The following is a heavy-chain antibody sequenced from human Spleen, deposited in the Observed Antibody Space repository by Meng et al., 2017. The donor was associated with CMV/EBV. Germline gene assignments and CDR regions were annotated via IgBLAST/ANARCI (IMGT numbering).Heavy chain of an antibody. V-gene: IGHV4-39*01. CDR3: ARHSKVFAATHYDFDR. J-gene: IGHJ4*02. CDR1: GSISNSNYY. Sequence: GSISNSNYYWGWIRQPPGKGLEWIGSIYYSGRTYYNPSLQSRVTISVDTSKNAFSLKLSSVTAADTALYFCARHSKVFAATHYDFDRWGQGTLVTVSS. CDR2: IYYSGRT. D-gene: IGHD3-16*01.